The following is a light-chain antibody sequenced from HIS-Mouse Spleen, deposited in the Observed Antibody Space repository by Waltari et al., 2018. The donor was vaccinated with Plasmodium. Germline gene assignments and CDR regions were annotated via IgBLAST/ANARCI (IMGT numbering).Light chain of an antibody. V-gene: IGLV4-69*01. CDR1: RGHSRYA. J-gene: IGLJ3*02. CDR2: LNSDGSH. CDR3: QTWGTGFWV. Sequence: QLVLTQSPSASASLGASVKLTCPLSRGHSRYAIAWHQQQPEKGPRYLMKLNSDGSHSKGDGIPDRFSGSSSGAERYLTISSLQSEDEADYYCQTWGTGFWVFGGGTKLTVL.